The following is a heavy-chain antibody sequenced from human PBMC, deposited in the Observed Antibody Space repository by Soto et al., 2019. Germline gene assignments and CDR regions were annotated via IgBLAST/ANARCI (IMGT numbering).Heavy chain of an antibody. V-gene: IGHV1-18*01. J-gene: IGHJ4*02. CDR2: ISAHNGNT. CDR3: ARGRYGDY. CDR1: GYTFTSYG. D-gene: IGHD1-1*01. Sequence: QVHLVQSGAEVKKPGASVKVSCKGSGYTFTSYGITWVRQATGQGREWMGWISAHNGNTDYAQKLQGRVTVTRDTSTSTAYMELRSLRSDDTALYYCARGRYGDYWGQGALVTVSS.